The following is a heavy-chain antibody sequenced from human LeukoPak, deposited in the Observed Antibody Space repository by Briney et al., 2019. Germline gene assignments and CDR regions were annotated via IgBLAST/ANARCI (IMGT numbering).Heavy chain of an antibody. J-gene: IGHJ4*02. Sequence: PGGSLRLSCAASGFTFSDYAMSWVRQAPGKGLEWVSAISVSGGSTYYADSVKGRFTISRDNSRNTLYLQMNSLRGEDTAVYYCARRGYNERRFDYWGQGTLVTVSS. V-gene: IGHV3-23*01. CDR2: ISVSGGST. D-gene: IGHD5-24*01. CDR1: GFTFSDYA. CDR3: ARRGYNERRFDY.